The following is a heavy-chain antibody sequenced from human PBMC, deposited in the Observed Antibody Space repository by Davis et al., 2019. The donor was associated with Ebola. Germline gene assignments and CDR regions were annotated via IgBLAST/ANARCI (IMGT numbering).Heavy chain of an antibody. D-gene: IGHD3-10*01. Sequence: GESLKISCAASGFTFSSYWMHWVRQAPGKGLVWVSRINNDGSFTSYADSVRGRFTISRDNAKNTLYLQMNSLRAEDTAVYYCARPALWFGDNCFDPWGQGTLVTVSS. CDR1: GFTFSSYW. CDR2: INNDGSFT. CDR3: ARPALWFGDNCFDP. V-gene: IGHV3-74*01. J-gene: IGHJ5*02.